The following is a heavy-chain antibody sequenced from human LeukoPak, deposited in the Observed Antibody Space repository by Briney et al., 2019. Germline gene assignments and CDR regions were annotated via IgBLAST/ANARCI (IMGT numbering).Heavy chain of an antibody. CDR3: KSGGAAPGSFDN. CDR1: GFTFSSYS. CDR2: IKYDGNEE. V-gene: IGHV3-7*01. Sequence: GGSLRLSCAASGFTFSSYSMNWVRQAPGKGLAWVANIKYDGNEEYYVDSVKGRFTISRDNAKSSLYLQLNSLRVEDTAVYYCKSGGAAPGSFDNWGQGTLVTVSP. D-gene: IGHD4-23*01. J-gene: IGHJ4*02.